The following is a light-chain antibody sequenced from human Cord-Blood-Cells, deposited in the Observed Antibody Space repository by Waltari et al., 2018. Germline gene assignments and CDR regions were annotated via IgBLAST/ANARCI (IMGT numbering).Light chain of an antibody. V-gene: IGLV2-14*01. Sequence: QPASVSGSPGQSITISCTGTSSDVGGYNYVSWYQQHPGKAPKLMIYDVSKRPSGVSNRFSGSKSGNTASLTISGLQAEDEADYYCSSYTSSSTVVFGGG. CDR1: SSDVGGYNY. J-gene: IGLJ2*01. CDR3: SSYTSSSTVV. CDR2: DVS.